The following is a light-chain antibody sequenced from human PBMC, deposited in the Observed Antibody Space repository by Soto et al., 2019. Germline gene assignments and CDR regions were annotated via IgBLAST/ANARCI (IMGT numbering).Light chain of an antibody. CDR3: QHYEDWPLYT. CDR1: QNVRNN. Sequence: EVVMTQSPGPLSVSPGERATLSCRASQNVRNNLAWYQHKPGQAPRLLNYGASTRATGIPARFSGSGSGTEFPLTISGLQSEDFAVYYCQHYEDWPLYTFGQGTRLDLK. CDR2: GAS. J-gene: IGKJ2*01. V-gene: IGKV3-15*01.